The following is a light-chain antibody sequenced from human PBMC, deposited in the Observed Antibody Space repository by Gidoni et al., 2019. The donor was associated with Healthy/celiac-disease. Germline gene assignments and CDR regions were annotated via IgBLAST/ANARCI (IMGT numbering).Light chain of an antibody. J-gene: IGLJ1*01. CDR3: AAWDDSLNGYV. CDR2: SNN. V-gene: IGLV1-44*01. Sequence: QSVLTQPPSASGTPGQRVTISCSGSSSNIGSNTVNWYQQHPGTAHKLLIYSNNQRPSGVPDRFAGSKSGTSASLAISGLQSEDEADYYCAAWDDSLNGYVFGTGTKVTVL. CDR1: SSNIGSNT.